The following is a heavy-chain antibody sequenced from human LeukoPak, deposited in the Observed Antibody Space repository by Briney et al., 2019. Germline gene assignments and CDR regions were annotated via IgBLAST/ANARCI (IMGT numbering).Heavy chain of an antibody. Sequence: ASVKVSCKASGGTFSSYAISWVRQAPGQGLEWMGWINPNSGGTNYAQKFQGRVTMTRDTSISTAYMELSRLRSDDTAVYYCARGGATTSSYNWFDPWGQGTLVTVSS. D-gene: IGHD1-26*01. CDR1: GGTFSSYA. V-gene: IGHV1-2*02. J-gene: IGHJ5*02. CDR3: ARGGATTSSYNWFDP. CDR2: INPNSGGT.